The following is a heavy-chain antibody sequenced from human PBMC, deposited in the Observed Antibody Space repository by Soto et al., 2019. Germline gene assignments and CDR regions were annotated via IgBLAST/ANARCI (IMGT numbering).Heavy chain of an antibody. CDR1: GFPFGTYW. CDR2: INSDGSST. CDR3: AGGYQD. V-gene: IGHV3-74*01. J-gene: IGHJ4*02. D-gene: IGHD5-12*01. Sequence: EEHLVQSGGGLVQPGGSLRLSCAASGFPFGTYWMHWVRQVPGQGLVWVSRINSDGSSTIYADFVKGRFTISRDNAKNTLYLQMNSLRVDDTAKYYCAGGYQDWGQGALVTVSS.